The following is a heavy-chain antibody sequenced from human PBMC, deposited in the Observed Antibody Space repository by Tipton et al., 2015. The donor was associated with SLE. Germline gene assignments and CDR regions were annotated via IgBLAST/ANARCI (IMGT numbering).Heavy chain of an antibody. J-gene: IGHJ6*03. CDR1: GYTFTSYR. Sequence: QLVQSGAEVRKPGASVTVSCKASGYTFTSYRITWVRQAPGQGLEWMGWISGYNGSTNYAQKLQGRVTMTTDTSTSTAYMELRSLRSDDTAVYYCARLGDWDQYYYMDVWGKGTTVTVSS. V-gene: IGHV1-18*01. CDR3: ARLGDWDQYYYMDV. D-gene: IGHD3-16*01. CDR2: ISGYNGST.